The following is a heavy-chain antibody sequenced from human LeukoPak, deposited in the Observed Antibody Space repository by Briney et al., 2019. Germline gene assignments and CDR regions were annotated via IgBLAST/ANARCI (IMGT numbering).Heavy chain of an antibody. CDR3: AREGTGVLDY. J-gene: IGHJ4*02. D-gene: IGHD3-10*01. CDR1: GFTFSNYA. V-gene: IGHV3-23*01. Sequence: PGGSLRLSCAAAGFTFSNYAMTWVRQAPGRGLEWVSSISGSGGSTYYADSVKGRFTISRDNSKNTLYLQMYSLRAEDTAVYYCAREGTGVLDYRGQGTLVTVSS. CDR2: ISGSGGST.